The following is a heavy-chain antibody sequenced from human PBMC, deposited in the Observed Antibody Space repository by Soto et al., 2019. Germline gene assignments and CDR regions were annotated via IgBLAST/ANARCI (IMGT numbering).Heavy chain of an antibody. D-gene: IGHD3-22*01. CDR3: AREDYYDSSGYSLFDY. CDR1: GYTFTGYY. Sequence: QVQLVQSGAEVKKPGASVKVSCKASGYTFTGYYMHWVRQAPGQGLEWMGWINPNSGGTNYAQKFQGWVTMTRDTSIRTACMEVSRMRSGDTVVYYCAREDYYDSSGYSLFDYWGQGTLVTVSS. CDR2: INPNSGGT. J-gene: IGHJ4*02. V-gene: IGHV1-2*04.